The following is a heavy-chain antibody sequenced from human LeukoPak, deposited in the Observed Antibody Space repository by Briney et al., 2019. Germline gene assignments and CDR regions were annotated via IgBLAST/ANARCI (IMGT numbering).Heavy chain of an antibody. J-gene: IGHJ4*02. CDR2: INHSGST. V-gene: IGHV4-34*01. CDR1: GGSFSGYY. D-gene: IGHD6-13*01. Sequence: PSETLSLTCAVYGGSFSGYYWSWIRQPPGKGLEWIGEINHSGSTNYNPSLKSRVTISVDTSKNQFSLKLSSVTAADTAVYYCARAWRRQQLVMGGDYRGQGTLVTVSS. CDR3: ARAWRRQQLVMGGDY.